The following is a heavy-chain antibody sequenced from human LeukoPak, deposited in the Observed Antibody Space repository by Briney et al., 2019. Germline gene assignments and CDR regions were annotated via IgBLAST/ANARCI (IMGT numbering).Heavy chain of an antibody. CDR2: ISSGGATI. CDR3: ARSYNGFDY. CDR1: GFSFSTYE. V-gene: IGHV3-48*03. D-gene: IGHD1-14*01. J-gene: IGHJ4*02. Sequence: GGSLRLSCAASGFSFSTYEVTWVRQAPGKGLEWVSSISSGGATIYYADSVKGRFTISRDNANNSLYLQMNSLRAEDTAVYYCARSYNGFDYWGQGTLVTVSS.